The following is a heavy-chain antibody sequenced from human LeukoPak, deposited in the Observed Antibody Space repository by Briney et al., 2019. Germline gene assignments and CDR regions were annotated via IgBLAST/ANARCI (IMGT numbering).Heavy chain of an antibody. J-gene: IGHJ4*02. Sequence: ASVKVSCKASGYTFTSYGISWVRQAPGQGLEGMGWISAYNGNTNYAQKLQGRVTMTTDTSTSTAYMELRSLRSHDTAVYYCAIAVAGPKYYFDYWGQGTLVTVSS. CDR1: GYTFTSYG. D-gene: IGHD6-19*01. CDR2: ISAYNGNT. V-gene: IGHV1-18*01. CDR3: AIAVAGPKYYFDY.